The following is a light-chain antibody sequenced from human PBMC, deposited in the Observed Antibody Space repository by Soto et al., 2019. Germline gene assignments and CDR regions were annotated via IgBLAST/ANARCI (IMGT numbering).Light chain of an antibody. V-gene: IGKV1-39*01. CDR3: QQTYSTPRT. CDR1: QSISTS. J-gene: IGKJ1*01. CDR2: AAS. Sequence: IQMTQFPSSLSASVGDRVIVTCRASQSISTSVNWYQQKPGKAPSLLIYAASSLQSGVPSRFSGSGSGTDFTLTISSLQPEDFATYYCQQTYSTPRTFGQRTKVDIK.